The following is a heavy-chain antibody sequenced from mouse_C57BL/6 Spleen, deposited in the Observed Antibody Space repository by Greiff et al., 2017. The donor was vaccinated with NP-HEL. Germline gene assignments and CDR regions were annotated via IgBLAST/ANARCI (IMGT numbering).Heavy chain of an antibody. J-gene: IGHJ1*03. D-gene: IGHD2-3*01. CDR1: GYTFTSYW. CDR2: IYPGSGST. V-gene: IGHV1-55*01. CDR3: ARAPTPYDGYYGWYFDV. Sequence: QVQLQQPGAELVKPGASVKMSCKASGYTFTSYWITWVKQRPGQGLEWIGDIYPGSGSTNYNEKFKSKATLTVDTSSSTAYMQLSSLTSEDSAVYYCARAPTPYDGYYGWYFDVWGTGTTVTVSS.